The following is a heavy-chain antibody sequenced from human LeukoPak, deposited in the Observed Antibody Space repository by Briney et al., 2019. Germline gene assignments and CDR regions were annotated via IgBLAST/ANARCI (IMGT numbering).Heavy chain of an antibody. J-gene: IGHJ4*02. CDR2: IYNSVRT. CDR3: AILEDTVLYY. D-gene: IGHD5-18*01. Sequence: PSETLSLTCIVSGGSVSSGSYYWSWIRQPPGKGLEWIGYIYNSVRTNYNPSLKSRVTISVDTSKNQLSLRLSSVTAADTAVYYCAILEDTVLYYWGQGTLVTVSS. CDR1: GGSVSSGSYY. V-gene: IGHV4-61*01.